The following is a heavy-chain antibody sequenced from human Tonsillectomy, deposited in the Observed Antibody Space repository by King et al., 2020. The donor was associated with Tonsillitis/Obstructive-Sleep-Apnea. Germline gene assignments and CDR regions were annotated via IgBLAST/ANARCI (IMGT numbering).Heavy chain of an antibody. CDR2: FDPEDGET. V-gene: IGHV1-24*01. Sequence: VQLVESGAEVKKPGASVKVSCKVSGYTLTEISMHWVRQAPGKGLEWMGGFDPEDGETLYAQKFQGRVTMTEDTSTDTAYMELSSLRSDDTAIYYCATIHCTMTSCYAHYYFDYWGQGTLVTVSS. D-gene: IGHD2-2*01. CDR1: GYTLTEIS. CDR3: ATIHCTMTSCYAHYYFDY. J-gene: IGHJ4*02.